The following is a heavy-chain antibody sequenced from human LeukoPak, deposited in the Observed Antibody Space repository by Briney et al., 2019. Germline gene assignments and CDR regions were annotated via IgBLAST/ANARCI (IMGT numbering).Heavy chain of an antibody. Sequence: ASVKVSCKTSGYTFTGYYIHWVRQAPGQGLEWMGWISAYNGNTNYAQKFQGRVTMTTDTSTSTAYMELRSLRSDDTAVYYCARDRPVLLWFGELSHYYGMDVWGQGTTVTVSS. CDR3: ARDRPVLLWFGELSHYYGMDV. J-gene: IGHJ6*02. CDR1: GYTFTGYY. D-gene: IGHD3-10*01. CDR2: ISAYNGNT. V-gene: IGHV1-18*04.